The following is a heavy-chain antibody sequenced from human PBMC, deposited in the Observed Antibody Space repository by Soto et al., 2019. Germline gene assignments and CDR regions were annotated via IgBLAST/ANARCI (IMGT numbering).Heavy chain of an antibody. J-gene: IGHJ6*02. CDR3: ARVSVDFWSGWHYYYGMDV. Sequence: PGGSLRLSCAASGFTFSSYGMHWVRQAPGKGLEWVAVIWYDGSNKYYADSVKGRFTISRDNSKNTLYLQMNSLRAEDTAVYYCARVSVDFWSGWHYYYGMDVWGQGTTVTVSS. CDR2: IWYDGSNK. D-gene: IGHD3-3*01. CDR1: GFTFSSYG. V-gene: IGHV3-33*01.